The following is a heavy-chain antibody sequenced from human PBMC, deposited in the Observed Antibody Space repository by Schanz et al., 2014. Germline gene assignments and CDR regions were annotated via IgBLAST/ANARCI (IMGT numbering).Heavy chain of an antibody. CDR3: TRSTLWSYDV. D-gene: IGHD2-21*01. V-gene: IGHV4-4*02. Sequence: QVQLQESGPGLVKPSGTLSLTCVVSGGSISSGVWWTWARQSPGKGLEWIGEIFHSGTTNYNPSLGSRVTXXXXXSKNQFXXXXXXXXXXXTAVSYCTRSTLWSYDVWGRGTMVIVSS. J-gene: IGHJ3*01. CDR1: GGSISSGVW. CDR2: IFHSGTT.